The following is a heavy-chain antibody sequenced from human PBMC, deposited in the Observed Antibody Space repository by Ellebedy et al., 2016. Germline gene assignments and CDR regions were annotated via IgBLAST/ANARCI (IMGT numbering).Heavy chain of an antibody. CDR3: AKWNGGWYAFEV. D-gene: IGHD6-19*01. Sequence: SETLSLTCNVSGGSVSSDYWNWIRRPPGKGLEWIGYVFHTGTTNYNPSLKSRVTMSVDTSKSQFSLRMTSVTAADTAVYYCAKWNGGWYAFEVWGQGTMVTVSS. V-gene: IGHV4-59*02. CDR1: GGSVSSDY. J-gene: IGHJ3*01. CDR2: VFHTGTT.